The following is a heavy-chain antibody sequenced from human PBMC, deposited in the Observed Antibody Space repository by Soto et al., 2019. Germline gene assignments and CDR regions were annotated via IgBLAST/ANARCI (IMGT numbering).Heavy chain of an antibody. CDR3: ARAHPQYYYDSSGYPLYYFDY. D-gene: IGHD3-22*01. J-gene: IGHJ4*02. Sequence: ASVKVSFKASGGTFSSYAISWVRQAPGQGLEWMGGINPSGGSTTYPQKFQGRVTMTTDTSTSTAYMELRSLRSDDTAVYYCARAHPQYYYDSSGYPLYYFDYWGQGTLVTVSS. CDR1: GGTFSSYA. V-gene: IGHV1-69*10. CDR2: INPSGGST.